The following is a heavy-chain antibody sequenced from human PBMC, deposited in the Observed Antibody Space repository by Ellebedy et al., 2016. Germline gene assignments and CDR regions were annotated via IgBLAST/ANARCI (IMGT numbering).Heavy chain of an antibody. Sequence: ESLKISCTAYGFIFSSYAMSWVRQPPGKGLEWIGEINHSGSTNYNPSLKSRVTISVDTSKNQFSLKLSSVTAADTAVYYCARGGGYCSGGSCYRVGTSLGYWGQGTLVTVSS. CDR1: GFIFSSYA. CDR3: ARGGGYCSGGSCYRVGTSLGY. CDR2: INHSGST. V-gene: IGHV4-34*01. J-gene: IGHJ4*02. D-gene: IGHD2-15*01.